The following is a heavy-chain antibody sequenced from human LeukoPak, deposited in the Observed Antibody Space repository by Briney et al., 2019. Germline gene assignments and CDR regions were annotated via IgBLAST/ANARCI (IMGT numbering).Heavy chain of an antibody. CDR3: ATGQLLFSALGWFDP. Sequence: ASVTVSCKVSGYTLTELSMHWVRQAPGKGLEGMGGFDHEDGETIYAQKFQGRVTMTEDTSTDTAYMEPNSLRSEDTAVYDCATGQLLFSALGWFDPWGQGTLVTVSS. D-gene: IGHD2-2*01. J-gene: IGHJ5*02. CDR2: FDHEDGET. CDR1: GYTLTELS. V-gene: IGHV1-24*01.